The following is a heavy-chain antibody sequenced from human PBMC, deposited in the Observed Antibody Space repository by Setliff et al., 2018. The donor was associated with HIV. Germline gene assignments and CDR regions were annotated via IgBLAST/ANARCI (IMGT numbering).Heavy chain of an antibody. CDR3: AKDWVYYGSGSYYTPYTSYYYYGMDV. V-gene: IGHV3-30*02. D-gene: IGHD3-10*01. CDR2: IWYDGSNK. J-gene: IGHJ6*02. Sequence: GESLRLSCAASGFTFSSYGMHWVRQAPGKGLEWVAVIWYDGSNKYYADSVKGRFTISRDNSKNTLYLQMNSLRAEDTAVYYCAKDWVYYGSGSYYTPYTSYYYYGMDVWGQGTTVTVSS. CDR1: GFTFSSYG.